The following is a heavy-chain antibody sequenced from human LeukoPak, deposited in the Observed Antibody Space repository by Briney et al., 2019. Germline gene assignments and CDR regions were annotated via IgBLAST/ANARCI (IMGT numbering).Heavy chain of an antibody. D-gene: IGHD2-2*01. V-gene: IGHV3-23*01. Sequence: PGGSLRLSCAASGFTFSSYAMSWVRQAPGKGLEWVSAISGSGGSTYYADSVKGRFTISRDNPKNTLYLQMNSLRAEDTAVYYCAKTGEGRYCSSTSCYPLDYWGQGTLVTVSS. CDR2: ISGSGGST. CDR1: GFTFSSYA. J-gene: IGHJ4*02. CDR3: AKTGEGRYCSSTSCYPLDY.